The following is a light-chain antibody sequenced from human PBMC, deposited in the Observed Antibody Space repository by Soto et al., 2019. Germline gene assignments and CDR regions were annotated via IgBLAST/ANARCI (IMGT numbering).Light chain of an antibody. CDR2: DVS. Sequence: QSALTQPASVSGSPGQSITISCTGTSSDVGGYNYVSWYQQHPGKAPKLMIYDVSNRPSGVSNRFSGSKSGNTASLTISVRQAEDEADYYCSSYTSSSTLYVFGTGTKVTVL. J-gene: IGLJ1*01. V-gene: IGLV2-14*01. CDR1: SSDVGGYNY. CDR3: SSYTSSSTLYV.